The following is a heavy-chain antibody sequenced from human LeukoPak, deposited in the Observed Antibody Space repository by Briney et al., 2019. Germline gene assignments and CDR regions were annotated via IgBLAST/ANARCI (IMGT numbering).Heavy chain of an antibody. J-gene: IGHJ4*02. V-gene: IGHV3-30-3*02. CDR2: IDGRQK. Sequence: PGGSLRLSCTASGFIFSSYAMHWVRQAPGRSLEWVGVIDGRQKFYADSVKGRFTISRDNSRNTLYLQINNLRAGDTAVFYCAKRGVGDADHYFDPWGQGTQVTV. CDR3: AKRGVGDADHYFDP. CDR1: GFIFSSYA. D-gene: IGHD2-8*01.